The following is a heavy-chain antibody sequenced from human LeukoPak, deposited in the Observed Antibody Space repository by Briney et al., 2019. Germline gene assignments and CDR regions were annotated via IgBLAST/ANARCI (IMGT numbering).Heavy chain of an antibody. V-gene: IGHV4-59*08. D-gene: IGHD3-16*01. Sequence: SETLSLTCTVSGGSINNYYWSWIRQPPGKGLEWVGHIYYSGSSNSGSTNYNPSLKSRLTISVDTSKNQFSLKLSSVTAADTAVYYCARGGGDYYYGMDVWGQGTTVTVSS. CDR2: IYYSGSSNSGST. CDR1: GGSINNYY. CDR3: ARGGGDYYYGMDV. J-gene: IGHJ6*02.